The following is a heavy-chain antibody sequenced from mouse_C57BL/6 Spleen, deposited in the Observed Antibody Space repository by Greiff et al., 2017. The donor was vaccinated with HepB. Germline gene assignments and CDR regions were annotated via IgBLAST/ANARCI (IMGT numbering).Heavy chain of an antibody. D-gene: IGHD3-2*02. CDR3: ASPDSSDPYAMDY. V-gene: IGHV1-74*01. CDR1: GYTFTSYW. J-gene: IGHJ4*01. Sequence: QVQLQQPGAELVKPGASVKVSCKASGYTFTSYWMHWVKQRPGQGLEWIGRIHPSDSDTNYNQKFKGKATLTVDKSSSTAYMQLSSLTSEDSAVYYYASPDSSDPYAMDYWGQGTSVTVSS. CDR2: IHPSDSDT.